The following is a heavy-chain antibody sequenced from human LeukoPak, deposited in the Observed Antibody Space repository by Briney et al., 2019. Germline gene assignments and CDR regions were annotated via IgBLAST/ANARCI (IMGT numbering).Heavy chain of an antibody. D-gene: IGHD6-6*01. CDR2: INPNSGGT. V-gene: IGHV1-2*02. Sequence: GASVKVSCKASGYTFPGYYMHWVRLAPGQGLEWMGWINPNSGGTNYGQKFQGRVTMTRDTSISTAYMELSRLRSDDTAVYYCAREHSSSSGKVFDYWGQGTLVTVSS. CDR3: AREHSSSSGKVFDY. CDR1: GYTFPGYY. J-gene: IGHJ4*02.